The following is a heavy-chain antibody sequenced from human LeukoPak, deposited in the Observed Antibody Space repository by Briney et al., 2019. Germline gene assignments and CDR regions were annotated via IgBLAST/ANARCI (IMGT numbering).Heavy chain of an antibody. CDR2: INHSGST. CDR3: ARRVRTSRGLRLTYYYMDV. J-gene: IGHJ6*03. D-gene: IGHD5-12*01. CDR1: GGSFSGYY. V-gene: IGHV4-34*01. Sequence: SETLSLTCAVYGGSFSGYYWSWIRQPPGKGLEWIGEINHSGSTNYNPSLKSRVTISVDTSKNQFSLKLSSVTAADTAVYYCARRVRTSRGLRLTYYYMDVWGKGTTVTVSS.